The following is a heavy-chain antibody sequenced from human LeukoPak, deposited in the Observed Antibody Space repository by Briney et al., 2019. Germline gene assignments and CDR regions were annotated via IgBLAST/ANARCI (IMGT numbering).Heavy chain of an antibody. V-gene: IGHV3-30*02. CDR1: GFTFSSYG. Sequence: PGGSLRLSCAASGFTFSSYGMHWVRQAPGKGLEWVAFIRYDGGNKYYADSVKGRFTISRDNSKNTLYLQMNSLRAEDAAVYYCAKDRLLWFGAIQGYFDYWGQGTLVTVSS. D-gene: IGHD3-10*01. CDR3: AKDRLLWFGAIQGYFDY. CDR2: IRYDGGNK. J-gene: IGHJ4*02.